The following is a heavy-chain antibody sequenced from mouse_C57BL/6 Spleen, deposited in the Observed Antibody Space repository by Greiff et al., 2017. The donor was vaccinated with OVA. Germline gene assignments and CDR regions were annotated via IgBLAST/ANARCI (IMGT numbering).Heavy chain of an antibody. CDR3: ARVRNYYGSSNYYAMDY. D-gene: IGHD1-1*01. Sequence: VQLQQPGAELVMPGASVKLSCKASGYTFTSYWMHWVKQRPGQGLEWIGEIDPSDSYTNYNQKFKGKSTLTVDKSSSTAYMQLSSLTSEDSAVYYCARVRNYYGSSNYYAMDYWGQGTSVTVSS. CDR2: IDPSDSYT. CDR1: GYTFTSYW. V-gene: IGHV1-69*01. J-gene: IGHJ4*01.